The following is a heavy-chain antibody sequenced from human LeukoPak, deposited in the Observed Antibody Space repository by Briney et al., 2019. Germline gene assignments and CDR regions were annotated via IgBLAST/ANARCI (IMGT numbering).Heavy chain of an antibody. CDR2: ISSSSSYT. V-gene: IGHV3-11*06. CDR1: GFTFSDYY. Sequence: GGSLRLSCAASGFTFSDYYMSWIRQAPGKGLEWVSYISSSSSYTNYADSVKGRFTISRDNAKNSLYLQMNSLRAEDTAVYYCARSYGGNFGGFDYWGQGTLVTVST. J-gene: IGHJ4*02. D-gene: IGHD4-23*01. CDR3: ARSYGGNFGGFDY.